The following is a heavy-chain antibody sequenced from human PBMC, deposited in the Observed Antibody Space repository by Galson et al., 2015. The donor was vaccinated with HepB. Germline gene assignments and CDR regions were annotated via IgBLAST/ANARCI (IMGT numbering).Heavy chain of an antibody. Sequence: SLRLSCAASGFTFSSYAMHWVRQAPGKGLEWVAVISYDGSNKYYADSVKGRFTISRDNSKNTLYLQMNSLRAEDTAVYYCASGSPVITMIVVAGAFDIWGQGTMVTVSS. CDR1: GFTFSSYA. V-gene: IGHV3-30*04. D-gene: IGHD3-22*01. J-gene: IGHJ3*02. CDR3: ASGSPVITMIVVAGAFDI. CDR2: ISYDGSNK.